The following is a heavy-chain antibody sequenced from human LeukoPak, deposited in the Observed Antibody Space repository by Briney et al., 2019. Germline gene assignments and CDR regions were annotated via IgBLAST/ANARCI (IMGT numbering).Heavy chain of an antibody. CDR2: ITHSGST. Sequence: PSETLSLTCAVYGGSFSNYYWSWIRQSPGKGLEWIGEITHSGSTNYNPSLKSRVTISVDTSKNQFSLKLSSVTAADTAVYYCARVVSLGGYSYGFLGAKYYFDYWGQGTLVTVSS. D-gene: IGHD5-18*01. CDR3: ARVVSLGGYSYGFLGAKYYFDY. CDR1: GGSFSNYY. V-gene: IGHV4-34*01. J-gene: IGHJ4*02.